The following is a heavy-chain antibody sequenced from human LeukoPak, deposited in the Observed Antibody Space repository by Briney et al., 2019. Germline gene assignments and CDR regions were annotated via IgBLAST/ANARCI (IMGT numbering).Heavy chain of an antibody. CDR1: GFTFSSYS. D-gene: IGHD1/OR15-1a*01. J-gene: IGHJ4*02. CDR3: ARSNNRDY. Sequence: GGSLRLSCAASGFTFSSYSMNWVRQAPGKGLEWVSSLSSSSSYIYYADSVKSQFTISRDNAKNSLYLQRNSLRAEDTAVYYCARSNNRDYWGQGTLVTVSS. CDR2: LSSSSSYI. V-gene: IGHV3-21*01.